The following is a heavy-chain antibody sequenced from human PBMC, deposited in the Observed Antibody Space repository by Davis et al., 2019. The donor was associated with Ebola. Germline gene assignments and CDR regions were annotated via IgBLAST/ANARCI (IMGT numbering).Heavy chain of an antibody. J-gene: IGHJ2*01. CDR3: AREVSDYAVSSGWYFDL. V-gene: IGHV3-13*01. Sequence: GGSLRLSCAASGLTSSSSDMHCVRQVPGQGLEWVSATGAGYDTYYPDSVKGRFTISRKNAKNSLHLQMNSLRAGDTAVYYCAREVSDYAVSSGWYFDLWGRGTLVTVSS. CDR1: GLTSSSSD. D-gene: IGHD4-17*01. CDR2: TGAGYDT.